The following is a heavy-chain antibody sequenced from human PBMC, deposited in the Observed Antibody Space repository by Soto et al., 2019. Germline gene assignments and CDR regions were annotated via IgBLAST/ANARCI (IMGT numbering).Heavy chain of an antibody. CDR2: ISSDGSST. J-gene: IGHJ4*02. V-gene: IGHV3-74*01. Sequence: GSLRLSCAASGFTFSSCWMHWVRQAPGKGLVWVSRISSDGSSTNYADSVKGRFTISRDNAKNTLYLQMNNLRAEDTAVYYCASPYSSAWARDYWGQGTLVTVSS. D-gene: IGHD6-19*01. CDR1: GFTFSSCW. CDR3: ASPYSSAWARDY.